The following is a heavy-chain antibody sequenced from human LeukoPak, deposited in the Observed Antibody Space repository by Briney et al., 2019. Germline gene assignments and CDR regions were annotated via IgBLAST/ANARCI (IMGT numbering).Heavy chain of an antibody. CDR3: ARDNDSLFDY. V-gene: IGHV3-7*01. Sequence: GGSLRLSCAASGFTFTNYWMTWVRQAPGKGLEWVANIGQDGGEKYYVDSVKGRFTISRDNTKDSLYLQMNSLGAEDTAVYYCARDNDSLFDYWGQGTLVTVSS. J-gene: IGHJ4*02. CDR1: GFTFTNYW. CDR2: IGQDGGEK. D-gene: IGHD2-15*01.